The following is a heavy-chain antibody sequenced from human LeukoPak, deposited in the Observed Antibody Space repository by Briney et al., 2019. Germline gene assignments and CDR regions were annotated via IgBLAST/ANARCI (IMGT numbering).Heavy chain of an antibody. CDR1: GYTFTSYG. D-gene: IGHD3-22*01. CDR3: AGDAIYYYDSSGASDAFDI. V-gene: IGHV1-18*01. J-gene: IGHJ3*02. Sequence: GASVKVSCKASGYTFTSYGISWVRQAPGQGLEWMGWISAYNGNTNYAQKLQGRVTMTTDTSTSTAYMELRSLRSDDTAVYYCAGDAIYYYDSSGASDAFDIWGQGTMVTVSS. CDR2: ISAYNGNT.